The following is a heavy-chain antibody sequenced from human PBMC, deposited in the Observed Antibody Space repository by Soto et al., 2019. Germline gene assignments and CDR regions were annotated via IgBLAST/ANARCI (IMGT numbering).Heavy chain of an antibody. D-gene: IGHD4-17*01. Sequence: SETLSLTCTVSGGSISSYYWSWIRQPPGKGLEWIGYIYYSGSTNYNPSLKSRVTISVDTSKNQFSLKLSSVTAADTAVYYCARLQRDYGDYLNYYYMDVWGKGTTVTVSS. CDR2: IYYSGST. CDR3: ARLQRDYGDYLNYYYMDV. V-gene: IGHV4-59*08. J-gene: IGHJ6*03. CDR1: GGSISSYY.